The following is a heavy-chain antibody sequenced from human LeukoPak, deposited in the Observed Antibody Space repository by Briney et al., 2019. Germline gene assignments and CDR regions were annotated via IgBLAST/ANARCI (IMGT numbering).Heavy chain of an antibody. J-gene: IGHJ4*02. CDR2: IYYSGST. D-gene: IGHD3-10*01. CDR1: GGSISSGSYD. Sequence: PSETLSLTCTVSGGSISSGSYDWYWIRQPAGKGLEWIGYIYYSGSTNYNPSPKSRVTISVDTSKNQFSLKLSSVTAADTAVYYCARYYGPGIFDYWGQGTLVTVSS. V-gene: IGHV4-61*10. CDR3: ARYYGPGIFDY.